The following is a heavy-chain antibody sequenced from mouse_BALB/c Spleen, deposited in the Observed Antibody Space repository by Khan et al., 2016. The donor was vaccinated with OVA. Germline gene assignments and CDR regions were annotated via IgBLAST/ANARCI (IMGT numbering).Heavy chain of an antibody. CDR1: GFTFSSYS. V-gene: IGHV5-6*01. CDR3: ARRLAGSFAY. CDR2: ISSGGDYT. D-gene: IGHD1-1*01. Sequence: EVELVESGGDLVKPGGSLKLSCAASGFTFSSYSMSWVRQTPDKRLEWVATISSGGDYTYYPACVKGRFTISRDTARNTLYLQMSSLKSEDTAMYYCARRLAGSFAYWGQGTLVTVSA. J-gene: IGHJ3*01.